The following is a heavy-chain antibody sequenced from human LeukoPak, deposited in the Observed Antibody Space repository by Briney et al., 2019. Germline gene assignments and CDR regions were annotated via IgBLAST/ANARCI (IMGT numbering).Heavy chain of an antibody. V-gene: IGHV4-34*01. J-gene: IGHJ6*02. CDR2: INHSGST. D-gene: IGHD6-19*01. CDR3: ARVAVAGRVYYYYYGMDV. CDR1: GGSFSGYY. Sequence: SETLSLTCAVYGGSFSGYYWSWIRQPPGKGLEWIGEINHSGSTNYNPSLKSRVTIPVDTSKNQFYLELSSVTAADTAVYYCARVAVAGRVYYYYYGMDVWGQGTTVTVSS.